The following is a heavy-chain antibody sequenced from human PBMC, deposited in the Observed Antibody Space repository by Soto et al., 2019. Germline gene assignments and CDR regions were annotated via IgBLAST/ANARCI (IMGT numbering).Heavy chain of an antibody. D-gene: IGHD2-15*01. V-gene: IGHV4-34*01. CDR1: GGSFSGYY. Sequence: TLSLTCAVYGGSFSGYYWSWIRQPPGKGLEWIGEINHSGSTNYNPSLKSRVTISVDTSKNQFSLKLSSVTAADTAVYYCARGRLVVVVAATRNLLDSSGQGTLVTVSS. J-gene: IGHJ5*01. CDR3: ARGRLVVVVAATRNLLDS. CDR2: INHSGST.